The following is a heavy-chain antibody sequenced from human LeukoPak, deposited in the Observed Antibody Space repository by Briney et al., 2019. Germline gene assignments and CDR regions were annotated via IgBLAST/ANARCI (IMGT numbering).Heavy chain of an antibody. CDR2: INPNSGGT. CDR1: GYTFTGYY. CDR3: ARDLTYGSGSWHDY. Sequence: ASVKVSCKASGYTFTGYYMHWVRQAPGQGLEWMGWINPNSGGTNYAQKFQGRVTMTRDTSISTAYMELSRLRSDDTAVYYCARDLTYGSGSWHDYWGQGTLVTVSS. J-gene: IGHJ4*02. V-gene: IGHV1-2*02. D-gene: IGHD3-10*01.